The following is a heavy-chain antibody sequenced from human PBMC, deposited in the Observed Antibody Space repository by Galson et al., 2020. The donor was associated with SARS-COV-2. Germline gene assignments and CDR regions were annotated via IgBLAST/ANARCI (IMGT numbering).Heavy chain of an antibody. D-gene: IGHD3-10*01. CDR1: GFTVSSTY. CDR3: ARDLMVYGMDV. J-gene: IGHJ6*02. CDR2: IYRGGST. Sequence: GGSLRPSCAASGFTVSSTYMSWVRQAPGKGLEWVSVIYRGGSTYYADSVKGRFTISRDNSKNTLYLQMNSLRAEDTAVYYCARDLMVYGMDVWGQGTTVTVSS. V-gene: IGHV3-53*01.